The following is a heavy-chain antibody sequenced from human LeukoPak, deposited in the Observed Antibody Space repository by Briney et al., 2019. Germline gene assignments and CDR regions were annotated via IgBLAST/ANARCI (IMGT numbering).Heavy chain of an antibody. CDR2: IYYSGNT. J-gene: IGHJ4*02. V-gene: IGHV4-31*03. Sequence: PSETPSLTCTVAGGSISIGGYSWGWIRQHPGKGLEWIGYIYYSGNTYYNPSLKSRVTISVDTSKNQFSLKLSSVTATDTAVYYCARGIGSGWFNWGQGTLVTVSS. CDR3: ARGIGSGWFN. D-gene: IGHD6-19*01. CDR1: GGSISIGGYS.